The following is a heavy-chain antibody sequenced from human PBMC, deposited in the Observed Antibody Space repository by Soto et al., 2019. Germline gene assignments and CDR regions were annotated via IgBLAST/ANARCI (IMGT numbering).Heavy chain of an antibody. D-gene: IGHD3-10*01. CDR1: GCSISSGGYY. J-gene: IGHJ5*02. Sequence: QVQLQESGPGLVKPSQTMSLTCTVSGCSISSGGYYWSWSRQHPGKGLEWIGYIYYSGSTYYNPSLKSRVTIAVDTSTNQFDLKLSSGTAADTAVYYCAREPGGLNWFDPGGQGTLVTVGS. CDR2: IYYSGST. V-gene: IGHV4-31*03. CDR3: AREPGGLNWFDP.